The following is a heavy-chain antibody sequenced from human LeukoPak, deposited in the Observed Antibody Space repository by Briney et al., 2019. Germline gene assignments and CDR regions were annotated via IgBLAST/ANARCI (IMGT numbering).Heavy chain of an antibody. V-gene: IGHV3-23*01. D-gene: IGHD2-15*01. CDR2: ISGSGGTI. J-gene: IGHJ4*02. CDR1: GFTFNNYA. CDR3: AREPSRPHYSFDY. Sequence: GGSLRLSCAASGFTFNNYAMSWVRQAPGKGLEWVSAISGSGGTIFYADSVKGRFTISRDNAKNSLYLQMNSLRAEDTAVYNCAREPSRPHYSFDYGDQGTLVTVYS.